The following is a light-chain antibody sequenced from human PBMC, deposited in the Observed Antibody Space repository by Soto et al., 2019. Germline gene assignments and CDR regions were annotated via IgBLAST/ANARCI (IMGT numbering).Light chain of an antibody. Sequence: EIVLTQSPATLSLSPGERATLSCRASQSVSSYLAWYQQKPGQAPRLLIYGASSRATGIPDRFSGSGSGTDFTLTINRLEPEDFAVYYCQQYVSSPWAFGQGTKVDIK. J-gene: IGKJ1*01. CDR2: GAS. V-gene: IGKV3-20*01. CDR3: QQYVSSPWA. CDR1: QSVSSY.